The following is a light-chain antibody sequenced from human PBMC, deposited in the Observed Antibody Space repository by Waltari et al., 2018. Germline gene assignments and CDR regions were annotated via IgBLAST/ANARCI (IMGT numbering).Light chain of an antibody. V-gene: IGLV7-46*01. CDR1: PGPVTGSQW. J-gene: IGLJ3*02. CDR3: LLTFKGPRV. CDR2: DTN. Sequence: QAVVTQEPSVTVSPGGTVTLTCGSIPGPVTGSQWPYWFQQKAGQAPRTLIYDTNISHSWTPARFSGSLLGGKAALTLSGAQPEDEADYYCLLTFKGPRVFGGGTKVTVL.